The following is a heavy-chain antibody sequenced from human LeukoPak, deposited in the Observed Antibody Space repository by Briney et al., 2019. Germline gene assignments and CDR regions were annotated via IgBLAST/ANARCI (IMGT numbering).Heavy chain of an antibody. D-gene: IGHD3-16*01. CDR3: ARRRYYDYSGYFDY. CDR1: GDSVSSNGAA. Sequence: SQTLSLTCAISGDSVSSNGAAWNWFRQSPSRGLEGLGRTFYTSKGVNAYVVSVKSRITINPDTSKNQFSLQLNSVTPEDTAVYYCARRRYYDYSGYFDYWGQGTLVTVSS. CDR2: TFYTSKGVN. J-gene: IGHJ4*02. V-gene: IGHV6-1*01.